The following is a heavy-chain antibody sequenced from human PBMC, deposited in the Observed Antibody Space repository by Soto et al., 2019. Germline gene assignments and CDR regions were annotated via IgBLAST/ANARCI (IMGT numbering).Heavy chain of an antibody. CDR3: SRGHPGLQYGDYGMDV. D-gene: IGHD4-4*01. CDR2: LYYSGST. V-gene: IGHV4-31*03. J-gene: IGHJ6*02. Sequence: QVQLQGSGPGLVKPSQTLSLTCTVSGGSISSGGYYWSWIRQHPGKGLEWIGYLYYSGSTYYNPSLKSRVTRAVGTSKNQFSLKLIPVTAADTAVYYGSRGHPGLQYGDYGMDVWGQGTTVTVSS. CDR1: GGSISSGGYY.